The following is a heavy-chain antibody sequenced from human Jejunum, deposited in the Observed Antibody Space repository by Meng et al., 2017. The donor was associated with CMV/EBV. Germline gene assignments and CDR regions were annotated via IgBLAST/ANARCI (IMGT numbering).Heavy chain of an antibody. J-gene: IGHJ5*02. V-gene: IGHV3-21*06. CDR2: ISSANTYI. CDR3: ARSYDFWSGRPWFDP. D-gene: IGHD3-3*01. CDR1: GFTPSSYT. Sequence: ASGFTPSSYTLTWIRQAPGKGLEWVASISSANTYIYYADSVRGRFTISRDKDKNSLFLQMSSLRVEDTAVYYCARSYDFWSGRPWFDPWGQGTLVTVSS.